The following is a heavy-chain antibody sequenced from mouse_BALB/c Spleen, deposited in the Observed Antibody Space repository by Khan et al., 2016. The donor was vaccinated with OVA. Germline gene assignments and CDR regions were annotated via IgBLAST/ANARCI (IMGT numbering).Heavy chain of an antibody. J-gene: IGHJ2*01. CDR2: IYPGDGNS. CDR1: GYTFTSYW. CDR3: ARGGITTGYFDY. V-gene: IGHV1-87*01. Sequence: VQLVESGTELARPGASVKLSCKASGYTFTSYWMQWVKQRPGQGLEWIGAIYPGDGNSRYTQKFKGKATLTADKSSSTAYMQLSSLASEDSAVYYCARGGITTGYFDYWGKGTTLTVSS. D-gene: IGHD1-1*01.